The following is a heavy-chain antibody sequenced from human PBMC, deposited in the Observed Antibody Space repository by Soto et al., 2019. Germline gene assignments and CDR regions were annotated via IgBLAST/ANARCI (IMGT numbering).Heavy chain of an antibody. CDR2: IKSKTDGGTT. CDR1: GFTFSNAW. V-gene: IGHV3-15*01. J-gene: IGHJ6*02. Sequence: GGSLRLSCAASGFTFSNAWMSWVRQAPGKGLEWVGRIKSKTDGGTTDYAAPVKGRFTISRDDSKNTLYLQMNSLKTEDTAVYYCTTLLGWELDYYYGMDVWGQGTTVTVSS. D-gene: IGHD1-26*01. CDR3: TTLLGWELDYYYGMDV.